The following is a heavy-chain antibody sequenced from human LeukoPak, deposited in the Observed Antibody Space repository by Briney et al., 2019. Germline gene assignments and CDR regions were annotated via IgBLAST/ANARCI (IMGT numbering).Heavy chain of an antibody. CDR1: GGSISSSSYY. CDR3: ARIVGAPNWFDP. J-gene: IGHJ5*02. Sequence: SETLSLTCTVPGGSISSSSYYWGWIRQPPGEGLEWIVSIYYSGSTYYNPSLKSRVTISVDTSKNQFSLRLSSVTAADTAVYYCARIVGAPNWFDPWGQGTLVTVSS. V-gene: IGHV4-39*07. CDR2: IYYSGST. D-gene: IGHD1-26*01.